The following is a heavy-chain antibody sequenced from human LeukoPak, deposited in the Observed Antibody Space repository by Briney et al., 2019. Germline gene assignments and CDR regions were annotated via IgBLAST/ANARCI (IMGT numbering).Heavy chain of an antibody. Sequence: PSETLSLTCTVSGDSISNYYWSWIRQPAGKGLEWIGRIYTSGSTNYNPSLKSRVTMSVDTPKNQFSLKLSSVTAADTAVYYCARVSLVRGAPDYYFDYWGQGTLVTVSS. CDR3: ARVSLVRGAPDYYFDY. V-gene: IGHV4-4*07. D-gene: IGHD3-10*01. CDR1: GDSISNYY. J-gene: IGHJ4*02. CDR2: IYTSGST.